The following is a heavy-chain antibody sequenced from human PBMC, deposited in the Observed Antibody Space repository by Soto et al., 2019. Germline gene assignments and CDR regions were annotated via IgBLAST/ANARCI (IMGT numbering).Heavy chain of an antibody. J-gene: IGHJ4*02. V-gene: IGHV4-59*01. CDR1: GASITDYY. CDR2: VYYSGRT. CDR3: ASFHGVASAGFDS. D-gene: IGHD6-13*01. Sequence: QVQLQEAGPGLVKPSETLSLSCTVSGASITDYYWTWIRQPPGQGLEWIGYVYYSGRTNYNPSLKSRVTMSVHMSKDQFSLILTSLTAADTAVYYCASFHGVASAGFDSWGQGTLVTVSS.